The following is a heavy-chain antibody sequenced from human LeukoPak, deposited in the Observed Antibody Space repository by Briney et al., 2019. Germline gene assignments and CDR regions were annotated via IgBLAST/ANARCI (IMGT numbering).Heavy chain of an antibody. Sequence: ASVKVSCKASGYTFTSYAMHWVRQAPGQRLEWMGWINAGNGNTKYSQKFQGRVTITRGTSASTAYMELSSLRSEDTAVYYCAREGIYDSSGYYEGIFDYWGQGTLVTVSS. CDR1: GYTFTSYA. J-gene: IGHJ4*02. CDR2: INAGNGNT. D-gene: IGHD3-22*01. V-gene: IGHV1-3*01. CDR3: AREGIYDSSGYYEGIFDY.